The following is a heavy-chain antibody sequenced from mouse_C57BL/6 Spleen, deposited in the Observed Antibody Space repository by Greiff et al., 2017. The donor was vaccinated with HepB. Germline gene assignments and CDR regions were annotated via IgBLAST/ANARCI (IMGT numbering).Heavy chain of an antibody. CDR3: ARGGSSGYDGAY. J-gene: IGHJ3*01. D-gene: IGHD3-2*02. CDR2: IDPSDSET. Sequence: VKLQQPGAELVRPGSSVKLSCKASGYTFTSYWMHWVKQRPIQGLEWIGNIDPSDSETHYNQKFKDKATLTVDKSSSTAYMQLSSLTSEDSAVYYCARGGSSGYDGAYWGQGTLVTVSA. V-gene: IGHV1-52*01. CDR1: GYTFTSYW.